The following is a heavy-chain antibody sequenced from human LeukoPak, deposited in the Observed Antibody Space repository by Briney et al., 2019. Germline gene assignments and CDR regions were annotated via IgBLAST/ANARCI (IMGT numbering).Heavy chain of an antibody. V-gene: IGHV1-69*13. J-gene: IGHJ6*03. CDR1: GGTFSSYA. D-gene: IGHD2-2*01. CDR2: IIPIFGTA. CDR3: ASVVVPAHYMDV. Sequence: SVKVSCKASGGTFSSYAISWVRQAPGQGLEWMGGIIPIFGTANYAQKFQGRVTITADESTSTAYMELSSLRSEDTAVYYCASVVVPAHYMDVWGKGTTVTVSS.